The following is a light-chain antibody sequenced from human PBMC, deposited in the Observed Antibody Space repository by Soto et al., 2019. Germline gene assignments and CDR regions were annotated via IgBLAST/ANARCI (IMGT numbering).Light chain of an antibody. CDR2: ESS. CDR1: QTISSTY. CDR3: QQRSNGPQT. J-gene: IGKJ1*01. Sequence: ENVLKKSPGTLSLSPGDRATLSCRASQTISSTYLAWYQQNPGQAPRLLIYESSNRATGIAARFSGSGSGTNFTLTISSLEPEDCAVYYCQQRSNGPQTFGQGTKVDIK. V-gene: IGKV3-11*01.